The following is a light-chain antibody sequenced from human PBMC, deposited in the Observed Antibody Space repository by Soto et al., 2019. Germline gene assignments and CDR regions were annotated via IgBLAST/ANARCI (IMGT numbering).Light chain of an antibody. CDR3: HQYNTYSSLT. V-gene: IGKV1-5*01. CDR1: QSISSW. Sequence: DIQITQSRSTMSASVVDRVTITFRASQSISSWLAWYQQKPGKAPKLLIYDASSLESGVPSRFSGSGYGTEFTLTISSLQPDDSATYYCHQYNTYSSLTFGGGTKVDIK. CDR2: DAS. J-gene: IGKJ4*01.